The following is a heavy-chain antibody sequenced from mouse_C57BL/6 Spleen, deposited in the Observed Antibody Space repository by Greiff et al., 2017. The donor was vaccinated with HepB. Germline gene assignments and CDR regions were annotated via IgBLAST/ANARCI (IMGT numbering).Heavy chain of an antibody. V-gene: IGHV1-80*01. CDR2: IYPGDGDT. Sequence: VHLVESGAELVKPGASVKISCKASGYAFSSYWMNWVKQRPGKGLEWIGQIYPGDGDTNYNGKFKGKATLTADKSSSTAYMQLSSLTSEDSAVYVCARGRFFAYWGQGTLVTVSA. CDR3: ARGRFFAY. CDR1: GYAFSSYW. J-gene: IGHJ3*01.